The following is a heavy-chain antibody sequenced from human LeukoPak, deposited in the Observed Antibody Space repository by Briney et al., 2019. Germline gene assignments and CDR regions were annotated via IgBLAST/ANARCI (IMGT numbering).Heavy chain of an antibody. Sequence: SETLSLTCTVSGGSISSGGYYWSWIRQHPGKGLEWIGYIYYSGSTHYNPSLKSRVTMSVDTSKNQFSLKLSSVTAADTAVYYCARGYYGSGSYPRVYNWSDPWGQGTLVTVSS. D-gene: IGHD3-10*01. CDR2: IYYSGST. CDR3: ARGYYGSGSYPRVYNWSDP. CDR1: GGSISSGGYY. V-gene: IGHV4-31*03. J-gene: IGHJ5*02.